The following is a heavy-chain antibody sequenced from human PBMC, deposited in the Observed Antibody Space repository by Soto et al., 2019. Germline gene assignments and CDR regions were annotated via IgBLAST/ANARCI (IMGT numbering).Heavy chain of an antibody. D-gene: IGHD3-22*01. Sequence: GGSLRLSCAASGFTLSSYSMNGVRQAPGKGLEWVSSISSSSSYIYYADSVKGRFTISRDNAKNSLYLQMNSLRAEDTAVYYCARYYYDSSGYYTPDYWGQGTLVTVSS. CDR1: GFTLSSYS. J-gene: IGHJ4*02. CDR3: ARYYYDSSGYYTPDY. V-gene: IGHV3-21*01. CDR2: ISSSSSYI.